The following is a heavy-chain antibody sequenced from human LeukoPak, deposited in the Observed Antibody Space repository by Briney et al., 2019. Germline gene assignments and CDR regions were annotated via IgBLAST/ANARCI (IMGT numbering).Heavy chain of an antibody. J-gene: IGHJ5*02. D-gene: IGHD3-3*01. CDR2: INPSGGST. CDR3: ARDLGVLEWLATTDNWFDP. CDR1: GYTFTSYY. V-gene: IGHV1-46*01. Sequence: ASVKVSCKASGYTFTSYYMHWVRQAPGQGLEWMGIINPSGGSTSYAQKFQGRVTMTRDMSTSTVYMELSSLRSDDTAVYYCARDLGVLEWLATTDNWFDPWGQGTLVTVSS.